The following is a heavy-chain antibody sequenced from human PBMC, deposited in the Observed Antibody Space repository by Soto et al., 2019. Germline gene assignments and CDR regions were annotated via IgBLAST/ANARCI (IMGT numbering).Heavy chain of an antibody. CDR3: ARGLVVIQYFDY. Sequence: SVKVSCKASGGTFSSYAISWVRQAPGQGLEWMGGIIPIFGTANYAQKFQGRVTITADESTSTAYMELSSLRSEDTAVYYCARGLVVIQYFDYWGQGTLDTVSS. CDR2: IIPIFGTA. J-gene: IGHJ4*02. CDR1: GGTFSSYA. D-gene: IGHD3-22*01. V-gene: IGHV1-69*13.